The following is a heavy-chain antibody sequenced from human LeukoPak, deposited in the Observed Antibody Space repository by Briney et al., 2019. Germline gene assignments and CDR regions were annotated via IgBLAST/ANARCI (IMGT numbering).Heavy chain of an antibody. Sequence: SETLSLTCTVSGGSISSYYWSWLRQPPGKGLEWIGYIYYSGTTNYNPSLKSRVTISADTSKNQFSLQQSSVTAADTAVYYCARHGRGNTGYDFDYWGQGMLVTVSS. CDR2: IYYSGTT. CDR3: ARHGRGNTGYDFDY. CDR1: GGSISSYY. J-gene: IGHJ4*02. D-gene: IGHD5-12*01. V-gene: IGHV4-59*08.